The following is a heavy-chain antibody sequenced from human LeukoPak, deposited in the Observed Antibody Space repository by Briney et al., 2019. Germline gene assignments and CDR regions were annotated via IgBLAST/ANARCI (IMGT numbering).Heavy chain of an antibody. Sequence: PGGSLRLSCAASGFTFSSYAMSWVRQAPGKGLEWVSAISGSGGSTYYADSVKGRFTISRDNSKNTLYLQMNSLRAEDTAVNYCAKDPGTYYYDSSGLQWYFDLWGRGTLVTVSS. V-gene: IGHV3-23*01. D-gene: IGHD3-22*01. J-gene: IGHJ2*01. CDR3: AKDPGTYYYDSSGLQWYFDL. CDR2: ISGSGGST. CDR1: GFTFSSYA.